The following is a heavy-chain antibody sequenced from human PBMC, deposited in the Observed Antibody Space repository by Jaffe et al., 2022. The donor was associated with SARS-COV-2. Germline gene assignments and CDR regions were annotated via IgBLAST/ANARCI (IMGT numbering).Heavy chain of an antibody. V-gene: IGHV3-30-3*01. CDR1: GFTFSSYA. D-gene: IGHD5-18*01. CDR2: ISYDGSNK. J-gene: IGHJ4*02. Sequence: QVQLVESGGGVVQPGRSLRLSCAASGFTFSSYAMHWVRQAPGKGLEWVAVISYDGSNKYYADSVKGRFTISRDNSKNTLYLQMNSLRAEDTAVYYCARVAYLGAWIQLWTYFDYWGQGTLVTVSS. CDR3: ARVAYLGAWIQLWTYFDY.